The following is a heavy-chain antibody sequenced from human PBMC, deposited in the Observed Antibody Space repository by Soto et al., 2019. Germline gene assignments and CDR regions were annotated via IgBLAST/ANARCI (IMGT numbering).Heavy chain of an antibody. Sequence: GGSLRLSCAASGFSFSRAWMSWVRQAPGTGLEWVANIDQDGSWTDYVASVKGRCTISRDNADSALFLQTTRLTAEDTAVYYCANAAYWGQGTLVTVSS. CDR1: GFSFSRAW. CDR3: ANAAY. J-gene: IGHJ4*02. V-gene: IGHV3-7*01. CDR2: IDQDGSWT.